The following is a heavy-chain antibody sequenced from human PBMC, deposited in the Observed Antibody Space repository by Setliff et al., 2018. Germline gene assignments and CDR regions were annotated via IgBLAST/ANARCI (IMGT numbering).Heavy chain of an antibody. V-gene: IGHV1-18*01. D-gene: IGHD2-2*01. CDR3: ARGPPDFVVVPAAAKFDY. Sequence: ASVKVSCKTSGFSFTSFGFSWVRQAPGQGLEWMGSISGYTGEPNYAQKFQARVTMTADTSTKTVYMELRSLRSDDTAVYYCARGPPDFVVVPAAAKFDYWGPGTLGTVSS. J-gene: IGHJ4*02. CDR2: ISGYTGEP. CDR1: GFSFTSFG.